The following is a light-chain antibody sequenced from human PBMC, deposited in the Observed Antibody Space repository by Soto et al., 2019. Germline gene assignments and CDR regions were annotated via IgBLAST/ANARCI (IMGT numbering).Light chain of an antibody. CDR1: QDIDKY. V-gene: IGKV1-33*01. J-gene: IGKJ5*01. CDR3: QQTYITPPT. Sequence: DIQMTQSPSSLSASVGDRVTITFHSSQDIDKYLNWYQQKPGKAPKLLIDDVTNLETGVPSRFSGSGSGTHFTFTIGSLQPEDIAAYYCQQTYITPPTFGQGTRLEIK. CDR2: DVT.